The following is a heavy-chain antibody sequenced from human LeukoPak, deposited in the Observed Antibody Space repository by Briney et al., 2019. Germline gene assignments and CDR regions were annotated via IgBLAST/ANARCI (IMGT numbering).Heavy chain of an antibody. V-gene: IGHV4-59*11. CDR2: ISNSGST. Sequence: SETLSLTCTVSGGSISSHYWTWLRQSPVKGLEWIGDISNSGSTSYNPSLKSRVTISIDTSKNQFSLKLSSVTAADTAVYYCGRDALAGYFSYYYMDVWGKGTTVTVSS. J-gene: IGHJ6*03. CDR1: GGSISSHY. CDR3: GRDALAGYFSYYYMDV.